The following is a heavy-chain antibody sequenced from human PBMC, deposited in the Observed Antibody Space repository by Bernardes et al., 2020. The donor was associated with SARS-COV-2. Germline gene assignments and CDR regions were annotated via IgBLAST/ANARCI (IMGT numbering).Heavy chain of an antibody. CDR2: VYHIGST. V-gene: IGHV4-59*01. CDR1: GGSITSSY. J-gene: IGHJ4*02. Sequence: ETLSLTCTVSGGSITSSYWSWIRQSPGKGLEWIGYVYHIGSTSYNPSLKSRVTISRDTSNTQFSLKLRSVTAADTALYYCARDPGLFFTGSFDSWGQGTLVTVSS. CDR3: ARDPGLFFTGSFDS.